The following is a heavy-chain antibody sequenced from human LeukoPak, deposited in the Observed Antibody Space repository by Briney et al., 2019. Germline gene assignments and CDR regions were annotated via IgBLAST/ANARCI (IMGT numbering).Heavy chain of an antibody. CDR1: GGSFSAYF. CDR2: IDNRGST. V-gene: IGHV4-34*01. Sequence: SKTLSLTCTVYGGSFSAYFWSWIRQPPGKGLEWIGEIDNRGSTACNQSLKSRVTISIDTSKNQFSLKLTSVTAADTAVYYCARDGADSYDWGQGTLVTVSS. CDR3: ARDGADSYD. D-gene: IGHD5-18*01. J-gene: IGHJ4*02.